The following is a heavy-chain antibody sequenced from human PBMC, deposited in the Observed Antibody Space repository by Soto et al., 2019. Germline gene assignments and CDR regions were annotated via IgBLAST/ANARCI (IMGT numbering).Heavy chain of an antibody. CDR1: GFIFATTA. CDR2: ISGSGVGT. Sequence: VQLLQSGGGLVQPGGSLRLSCEASGFIFATTAMGWVRQAPGKVREWVSTISGSGVGTYYADSLKGRFTTSRGNSKKTFLLQMNSLRADDTAVYVCAAVMGSDYDYVWGSLSFDHWGQGALVTVST. J-gene: IGHJ4*02. V-gene: IGHV3-23*01. CDR3: AAVMGSDYDYVWGSLSFDH. D-gene: IGHD3-16*01.